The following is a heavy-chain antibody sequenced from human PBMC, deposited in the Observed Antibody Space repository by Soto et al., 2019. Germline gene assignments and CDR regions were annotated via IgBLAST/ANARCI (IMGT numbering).Heavy chain of an antibody. CDR3: ARDPYPGYSRSWLDY. Sequence: LGGSLTLSCAASGFTFSSYAMNWVRQAPGKGLAWVAVISYDGSNKYYANSEKRRFTISRDNSKITLYLQMNSLRAEDTAVYYCARDPYPGYSRSWLDYWGQGTRVTVCS. D-gene: IGHD6-13*01. J-gene: IGHJ4*02. CDR2: ISYDGSNK. CDR1: GFTFSSYA. V-gene: IGHV3-30-3*01.